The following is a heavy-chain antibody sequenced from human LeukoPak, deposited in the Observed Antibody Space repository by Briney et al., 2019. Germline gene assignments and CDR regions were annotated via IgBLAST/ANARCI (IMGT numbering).Heavy chain of an antibody. CDR3: ARGPWRFDY. CDR2: ISSSSGTI. J-gene: IGHJ4*02. CDR1: GFTLSGYS. Sequence: PGGSLRLSCAASGFTLSGYSMHWVRQAPGKGLEWVSYISSSSGTIYYADSVKGRFTISRDNAKNSLYLQMNSLRDEDTAVYYCARGPWRFDYWGQGTLVTVSS. D-gene: IGHD5-24*01. V-gene: IGHV3-48*02.